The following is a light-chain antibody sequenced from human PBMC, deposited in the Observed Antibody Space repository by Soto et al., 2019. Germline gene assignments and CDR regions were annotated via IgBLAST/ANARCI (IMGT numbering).Light chain of an antibody. CDR2: EVN. Sequence: QSALTQPPSASGSPGQSVTISCTGTSRDIGGYNYVSWYQHHPGKAPKLIIFEVNKRPSGVPDRFSGSKSGNTASLTVSGLQAEDEADYYCNSYSGTTPFVFGPGTKLTVL. J-gene: IGLJ1*01. CDR3: NSYSGTTPFV. V-gene: IGLV2-8*01. CDR1: SRDIGGYNY.